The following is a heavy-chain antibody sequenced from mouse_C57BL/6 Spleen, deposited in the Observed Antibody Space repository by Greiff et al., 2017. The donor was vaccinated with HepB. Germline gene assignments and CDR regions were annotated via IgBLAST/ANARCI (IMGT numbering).Heavy chain of an antibody. CDR3: ARRDYYGSSLGY. V-gene: IGHV5-17*01. J-gene: IGHJ2*01. CDR1: GFTFSDYG. D-gene: IGHD1-1*01. Sequence: EVHLVESGGGLVKPGGSLKLSCAASGFTFSDYGMHWVRQAPEKGLEWVAYISSGSSTIYYADTVKGRFTISRDNAKNTLFLQMTSLRSEDTAMYYCARRDYYGSSLGYWGQGTTLTVSS. CDR2: ISSGSSTI.